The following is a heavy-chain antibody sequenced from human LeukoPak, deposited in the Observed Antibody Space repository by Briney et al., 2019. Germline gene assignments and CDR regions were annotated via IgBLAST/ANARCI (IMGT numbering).Heavy chain of an antibody. CDR1: GGSISSSSYY. CDR2: IYYSGST. D-gene: IGHD3-9*01. CDR3: ARHPPLSVRTAHDILTGYDRSDYGMDV. V-gene: IGHV4-39*01. J-gene: IGHJ6*02. Sequence: PSETLSLTCTVSGGSISSSSYYWGWIRQPPGKGLEWIGSIYYSGSTYYNPSLKSRVTISVDTSKNQFSLKLSSVTAADTAVYYCARHPPLSVRTAHDILTGYDRSDYGMDVWGQGTTVTVSS.